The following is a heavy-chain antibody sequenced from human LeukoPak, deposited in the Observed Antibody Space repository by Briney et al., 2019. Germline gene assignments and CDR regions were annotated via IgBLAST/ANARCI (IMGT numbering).Heavy chain of an antibody. CDR3: ARDPEGVAARGEGDY. V-gene: IGHV3-21*01. CDR1: GFTFSSYG. D-gene: IGHD2-15*01. CDR2: ISSSSSYI. J-gene: IGHJ4*02. Sequence: GGSLRLSCAASGFTFSSYGMNWVRQAPGKGLEWVSSISSSSSYIYYADSVKGRFTISRDNAKNSLYLQMNSLRAEDTAVYYCARDPEGVAARGEGDYWGQGTLVTVSS.